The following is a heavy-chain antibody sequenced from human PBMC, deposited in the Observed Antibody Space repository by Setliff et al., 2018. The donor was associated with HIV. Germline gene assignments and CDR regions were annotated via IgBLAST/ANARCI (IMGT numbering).Heavy chain of an antibody. CDR1: GGSFSGYH. D-gene: IGHD6-13*01. Sequence: LSLTCAVYGGSFSGYHWGWIRQPPGKGLAWIGSIYYSGSTYYNPSLKSRVSISVDTSKNQFSLKLSSVTAADTAVFYCARAPTGYSSIWYRNGLTYYNYMDVWGKGTKVTVSS. CDR2: IYYSGST. J-gene: IGHJ6*03. CDR3: ARAPTGYSSIWYRNGLTYYNYMDV. V-gene: IGHV4-34*01.